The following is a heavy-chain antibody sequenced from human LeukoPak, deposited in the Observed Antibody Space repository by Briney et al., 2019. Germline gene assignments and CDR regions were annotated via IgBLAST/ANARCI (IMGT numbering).Heavy chain of an antibody. J-gene: IGHJ4*02. Sequence: GGSLRLSCAASGFTFSNAWMSWVRQAPGKGLEWVSRIKSKTDGGTTDYAAPVKGRFTISRGDSKNTLYLQMNSLKTEDTAVYYCTTDPTGTTYLGYYFDYWGQGTLVTVSS. V-gene: IGHV3-15*01. CDR3: TTDPTGTTYLGYYFDY. CDR1: GFTFSNAW. D-gene: IGHD1-7*01. CDR2: IKSKTDGGTT.